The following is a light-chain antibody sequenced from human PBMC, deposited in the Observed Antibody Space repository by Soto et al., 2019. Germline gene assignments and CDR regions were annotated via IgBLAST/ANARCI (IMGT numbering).Light chain of an antibody. CDR2: DVS. Sequence: QSVLTQPASVSGSPGQSITISCTGTISDIGDYNYVSWYQQHPGKAPKLMIYDVSNRPSGVSNRFSGSKSGYTASLTISGLPPEGEGDYYSSSYINSSPPGVFGGGTKVTVL. J-gene: IGLJ2*01. V-gene: IGLV2-14*03. CDR3: SSYINSSPPGV. CDR1: ISDIGDYNY.